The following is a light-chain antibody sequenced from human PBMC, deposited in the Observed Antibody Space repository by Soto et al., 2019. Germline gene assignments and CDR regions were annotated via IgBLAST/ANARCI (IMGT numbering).Light chain of an antibody. CDR2: AVT. Sequence: QSVLTQPASVSGSPGQSISISCTGTSSDVGGYNYVSWYQQYSGKAPKLMIYAVTDRPSGISNRFSASKSGNTASLTISGLQAEDEADYYCCSYTSSGTYVFGTGTKSPS. CDR3: CSYTSSGTYV. J-gene: IGLJ1*01. V-gene: IGLV2-14*01. CDR1: SSDVGGYNY.